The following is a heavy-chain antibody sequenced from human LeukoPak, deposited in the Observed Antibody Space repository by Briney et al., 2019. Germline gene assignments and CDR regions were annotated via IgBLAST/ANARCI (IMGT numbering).Heavy chain of an antibody. J-gene: IGHJ4*02. CDR2: ISGDGSST. D-gene: IGHD3-10*01. V-gene: IGHV3-43*02. CDR1: GFTFEYYA. CDR3: AKDSLGGGYFGSGSYPASCFDY. Sequence: GGSLRPSCAASGFTFEYYALHWVRQAPGKGLEWVSLISGDGSSTYYADSVKGRFTISRDNSKNSLYLQMKSLRPEDTALYYCAKDSLGGGYFGSGSYPASCFDYWGQGTLVTVSS.